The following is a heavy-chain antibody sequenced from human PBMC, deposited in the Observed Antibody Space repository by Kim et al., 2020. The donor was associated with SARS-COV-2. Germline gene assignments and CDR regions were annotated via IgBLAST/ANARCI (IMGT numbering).Heavy chain of an antibody. J-gene: IGHJ4*02. V-gene: IGHV4-39*01. D-gene: IGHD2-2*01. Sequence: SETLSLTCTVSGGSISSSSYYWGWIRQPPGKGLEWIGSIYYSGSTYYNPSLKSRVTISVDTSKNQFSLKLSSVTAADTAVYYCASYCSSTSCYDGFDYWGQGTLVTVSS. CDR2: IYYSGST. CDR3: ASYCSSTSCYDGFDY. CDR1: GGSISSSSYY.